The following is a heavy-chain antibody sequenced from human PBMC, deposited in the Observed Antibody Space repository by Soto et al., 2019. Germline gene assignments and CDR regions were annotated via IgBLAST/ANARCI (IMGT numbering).Heavy chain of an antibody. D-gene: IGHD4-17*01. CDR3: ARADYDDAFAL. J-gene: IGHJ3*01. CDR1: GYIFSSYA. V-gene: IGHV1-3*01. CDR2: INGGNGAT. Sequence: QVQLVQSGAEGKKPGASVTVSCKASGYIFSSYAIHWVRQAPGQRLEWMGWINGGNGATKYSQRFQARVTFSRDTSASTAYMELSSLTSEDTAVYYCARADYDDAFALWGQGTMVTVSS.